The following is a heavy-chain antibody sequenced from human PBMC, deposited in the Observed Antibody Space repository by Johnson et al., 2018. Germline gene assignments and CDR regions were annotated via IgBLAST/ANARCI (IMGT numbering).Heavy chain of an antibody. J-gene: IGHJ4*02. CDR1: GFRFSDSD. CDR2: IRSKVNSYAT. CDR3: AKEGVMGWEYYGPFQY. Sequence: VQLQESGGGLVQPGGSLKLSCEASGFRFSDSDIHWVRQASGKGLEWVGRIRSKVNSYATAYAASVKGRFTISRDGSKNTAYLQMNSLRAEETAVYYCAKEGVMGWEYYGPFQYGGPGTLVTVSS. V-gene: IGHV3-73*01. D-gene: IGHD2/OR15-2a*01.